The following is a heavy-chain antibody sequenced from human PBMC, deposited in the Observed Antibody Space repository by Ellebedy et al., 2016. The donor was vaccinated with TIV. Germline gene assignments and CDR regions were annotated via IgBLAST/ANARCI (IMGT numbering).Heavy chain of an antibody. CDR2: IYYSGST. CDR1: GGSISSYY. CDR3: ARDKGYCSGGSCYSHYYYGMDV. Sequence: SETLSLTCTVSGGSISSYYWSWIRQPPGKGLEWIGYIYYSGSTNYNPSLKSRVTISLDTSKNQFSLKLSSVTAADTAVYYCARDKGYCSGGSCYSHYYYGMDVWGQGTTVTVSS. J-gene: IGHJ6*02. D-gene: IGHD2-15*01. V-gene: IGHV4-59*12.